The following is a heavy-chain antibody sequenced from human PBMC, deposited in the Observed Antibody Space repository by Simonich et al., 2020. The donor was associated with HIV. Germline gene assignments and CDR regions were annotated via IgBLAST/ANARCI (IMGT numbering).Heavy chain of an antibody. V-gene: IGHV4-39*01. CDR1: GGSISSSSYY. CDR3: ARHSGYADAFDI. CDR2: IEDSGSP. D-gene: IGHD5-12*01. Sequence: QLQLQESGPGLVKPSETLSLTCTVSGGSISSSSYYWGWIRQPPGKGLEGIGDIEDSGSPNDSPSLKSRVTISLDTSKNQFSLKLSSVTAADTAVYYCARHSGYADAFDIWGQGTMITVSS. J-gene: IGHJ3*02.